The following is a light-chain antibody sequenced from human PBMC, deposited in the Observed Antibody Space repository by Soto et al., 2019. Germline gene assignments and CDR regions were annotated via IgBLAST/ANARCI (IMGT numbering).Light chain of an antibody. J-gene: IGKJ4*01. Sequence: DIQMTQSPSSVSASVGDRVTVTCRASQGISGWLAWYQQKQGKAPKLLIDASSSWQSGVPSRFSGSGSGTDFTLTISSLQPEDFATYYCQQTNSFPLAFGGGTKVDIK. V-gene: IGKV1D-12*01. CDR2: ASS. CDR1: QGISGW. CDR3: QQTNSFPLA.